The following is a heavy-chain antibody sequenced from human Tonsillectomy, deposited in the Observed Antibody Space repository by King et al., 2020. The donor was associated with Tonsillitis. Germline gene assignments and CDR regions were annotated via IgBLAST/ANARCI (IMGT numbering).Heavy chain of an antibody. V-gene: IGHV3-74*02. D-gene: IGHD3-10*01. CDR3: ESRTMVTYYYYGMDV. CDR1: GFTFSSYW. J-gene: IGHJ6*02. Sequence: VQLVESGGGLVQPGGSLRLSCAASGFTFSSYWMHWVRQAPGKGLVWVSRINSDGSSTTYADSVKGRFTISRDNSKNTLFLQMNSLRAEDTAVYYCESRTMVTYYYYGMDVWGQGTTVTVSS. CDR2: INSDGSST.